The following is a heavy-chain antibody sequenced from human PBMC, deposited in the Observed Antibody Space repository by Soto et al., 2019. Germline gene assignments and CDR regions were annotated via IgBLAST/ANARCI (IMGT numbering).Heavy chain of an antibody. CDR2: IYWDDDK. J-gene: IGHJ2*01. Sequence: QITLKESGPTLVKPTQTLTLTCTFSGFSLSTSGVGVGWIRQPPGKALEWLELIYWDDDKRYSPSLKSRLTITKDTAKNQVVLTMTNMDPVDTATYYCAHRLNYYDSSGADWYFDLWGRGTLVTVSS. D-gene: IGHD3-22*01. V-gene: IGHV2-5*02. CDR3: AHRLNYYDSSGADWYFDL. CDR1: GFSLSTSGVG.